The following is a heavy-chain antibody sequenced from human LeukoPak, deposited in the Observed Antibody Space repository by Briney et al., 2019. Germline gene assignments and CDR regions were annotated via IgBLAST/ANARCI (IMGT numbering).Heavy chain of an antibody. CDR2: FYVGGAT. CDR1: GFSFTNNY. J-gene: IGHJ4*02. CDR3: ARGDGYNFFDY. V-gene: IGHV3-53*01. Sequence: PGGSLRLSCAVSGFSFTNNYMSWVRQAPGKGLEWVSVFYVGGATYYADSVKGRFTISRDNSENTLYLQVKSLRAEDTAVYYCARGDGYNFFDYWGQGTLVTVSS. D-gene: IGHD5-24*01.